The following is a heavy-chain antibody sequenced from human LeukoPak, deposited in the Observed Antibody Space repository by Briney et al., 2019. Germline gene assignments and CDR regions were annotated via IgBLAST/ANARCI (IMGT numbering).Heavy chain of an antibody. CDR1: GGSISGTNW. D-gene: IGHD1-26*01. CDR3: SRESGPFCPFGY. CDR2: ISLAGQT. Sequence: SETLSLTCGVSGGSISGTNWWSWVRQPPGEGLEWIGEISLAGQTNYNPSLNGRVTMSLDKSSNQLSLHLTSVTAADTATYFCSRESGPFCPFGYWGQGTLVIVSS. J-gene: IGHJ4*02. V-gene: IGHV4/OR15-8*02.